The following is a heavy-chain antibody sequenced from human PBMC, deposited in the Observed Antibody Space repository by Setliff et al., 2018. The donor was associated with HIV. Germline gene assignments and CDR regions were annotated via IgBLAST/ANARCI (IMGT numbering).Heavy chain of an antibody. Sequence: GGSLRLSCAASGFTFSSYAMSWVRQAPGKGLEWVANIKEDGSEKYYVDSVRGRFTISRDNAEYSLHLQMNSLRAEDTAVYYCARARLRNYYYYMDVWAKGTTVTVSS. V-gene: IGHV3-7*01. D-gene: IGHD5-12*01. CDR1: GFTFSSYA. J-gene: IGHJ6*03. CDR2: IKEDGSEK. CDR3: ARARLRNYYYYMDV.